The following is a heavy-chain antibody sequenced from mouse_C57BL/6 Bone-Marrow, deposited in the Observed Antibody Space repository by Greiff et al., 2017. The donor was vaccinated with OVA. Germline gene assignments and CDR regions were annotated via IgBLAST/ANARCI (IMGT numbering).Heavy chain of an antibody. CDR2: IHPNSGST. D-gene: IGHD2-3*01. CDR1: GYTFTSYW. J-gene: IGHJ4*01. CDR3: ARDDGYSYYAMDY. Sequence: QVQLQQPGAELVKPGASVKLSCKASGYTFTSYWMPWVKQRPGQGLEWIGMIHPNSGSTNYNEKFKSKATLTVDKSSSTAYMQLSSLTSEDSAVYYCARDDGYSYYAMDYWGQGTSVTVSS. V-gene: IGHV1-64*01.